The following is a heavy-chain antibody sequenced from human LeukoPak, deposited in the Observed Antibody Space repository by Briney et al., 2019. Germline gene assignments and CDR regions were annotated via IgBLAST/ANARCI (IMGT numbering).Heavy chain of an antibody. V-gene: IGHV4-34*01. CDR2: INHSGST. Sequence: SETLSLTCAVYGGSFSGYYWSWISQPPGKGLEWIGEINHSGSTNYNPSLKSRVTISVDTSKNQFSLKLSSVTAADTAVYYCARAPRGRQQLNRLHCAFDPWGQGTLVTVSS. D-gene: IGHD6-13*01. CDR1: GGSFSGYY. CDR3: ARAPRGRQQLNRLHCAFDP. J-gene: IGHJ5*02.